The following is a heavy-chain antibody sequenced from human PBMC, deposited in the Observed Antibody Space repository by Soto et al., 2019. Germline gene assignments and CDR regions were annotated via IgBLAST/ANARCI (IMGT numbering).Heavy chain of an antibody. CDR2: TYHSGNP. Sequence: PSXTLSLTCDVSGDTISTGGYTWAWIRQPPGKALEWIGHTYHSGNPYYNPSLKSRVTISVDTSKNQFSLKLSSVTAADTAMYYCARDTTPYLWGQGTLVTVSS. CDR1: GDTISTGGYT. CDR3: ARDTTPYL. J-gene: IGHJ5*02. D-gene: IGHD1-1*01. V-gene: IGHV4-30-2*01.